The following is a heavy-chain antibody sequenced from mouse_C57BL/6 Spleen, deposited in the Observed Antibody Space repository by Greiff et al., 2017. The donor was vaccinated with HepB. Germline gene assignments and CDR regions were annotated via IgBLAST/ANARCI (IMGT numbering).Heavy chain of an antibody. Sequence: QVQLQQPGAELVMPGASVQMSCKASGYTFTSYWITWVKPRPGQGLEWLGDLYPGSGSTNYTEKFKSQATLTVDTSSSTAYMQLSSLTSEESAVEYWGRPLTTGVGRGRYFDVRGTGTTGTVSS. V-gene: IGHV1-55*01. D-gene: IGHD1-1*01. CDR3: GRPLTTGVGRGRYFDV. CDR2: LYPGSGST. J-gene: IGHJ1*03. CDR1: GYTFTSYW.